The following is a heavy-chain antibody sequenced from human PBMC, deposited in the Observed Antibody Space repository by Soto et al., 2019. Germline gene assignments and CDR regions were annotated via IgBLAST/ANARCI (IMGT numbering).Heavy chain of an antibody. CDR2: ISYDGSNK. D-gene: IGHD2-15*01. Sequence: GGSLRLSCAASGFTFSNYGMHWVRQAPGKGLEWVALISYDGSNKNSADSVKGRFTISRDNSKNTLYLQMNSLRAEDTAVYYCAKKKGYCGGGSCYYMDVWGKGTTVTVS. V-gene: IGHV3-30*18. J-gene: IGHJ6*03. CDR1: GFTFSNYG. CDR3: AKKKGYCGGGSCYYMDV.